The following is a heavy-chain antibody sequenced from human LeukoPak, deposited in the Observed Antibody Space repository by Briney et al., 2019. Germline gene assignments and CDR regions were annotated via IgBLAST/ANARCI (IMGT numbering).Heavy chain of an antibody. CDR3: ARMSNWRYSSGYDYFDY. CDR1: GFTFSSYW. D-gene: IGHD3-22*01. CDR2: ISSSSSYI. V-gene: IGHV3-21*01. Sequence: KTGGSLRLSCAASGFTFSSYWMSWVRQAPGKGLEWVSSISSSSSYIYYADSVKGRFTISRDNAKNSLYLQMNSLRAEDTAVYYCARMSNWRYSSGYDYFDYWGQGTLVTVSS. J-gene: IGHJ4*02.